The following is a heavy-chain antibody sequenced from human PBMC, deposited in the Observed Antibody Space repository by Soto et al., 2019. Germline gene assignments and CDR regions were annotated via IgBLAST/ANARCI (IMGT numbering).Heavy chain of an antibody. V-gene: IGHV1-69*01. CDR1: GGTFSSYA. CDR3: ARAVGRYCSGGSCYSHYFQH. CDR2: IIPIFGTA. Sequence: QVQLVQSGAEVKKPGSSVKVSCKASGGTFSSYAISWVRQAPGQGLEWMGGIIPIFGTANYAQKFQGRVTITADESTSTAYMELSSLRSEDTAVYYCARAVGRYCSGGSCYSHYFQHWGQGTLVTVSS. D-gene: IGHD2-15*01. J-gene: IGHJ1*01.